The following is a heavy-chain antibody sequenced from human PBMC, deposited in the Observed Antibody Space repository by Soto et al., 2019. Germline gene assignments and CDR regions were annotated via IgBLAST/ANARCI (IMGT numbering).Heavy chain of an antibody. Sequence: GGSLRLSCAASGFTFSGSAMHWVRQASGKGLEWVGRIRSKANSYATAYAASVKGRFTISRDDSKNKAYLQINSLKTEDTAVYSCTRHDEPYGSGSSSLDYWGQGTLVTVSS. D-gene: IGHD3-10*01. CDR1: GFTFSGSA. J-gene: IGHJ4*02. V-gene: IGHV3-73*01. CDR3: TRHDEPYGSGSSSLDY. CDR2: IRSKANSYAT.